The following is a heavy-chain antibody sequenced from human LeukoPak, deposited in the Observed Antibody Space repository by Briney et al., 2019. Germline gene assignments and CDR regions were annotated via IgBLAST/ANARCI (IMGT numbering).Heavy chain of an antibody. CDR3: ARGIRGYSYGRNAFDI. V-gene: IGHV4-34*01. J-gene: IGHJ3*02. D-gene: IGHD5-18*01. CDR1: GGSFSGYY. CDR2: INHSGST. Sequence: SETLSLTCAVYGGSFSGYYWSWIRQPPGKGLERIGEINHSGSTNYNPSLKSRVTISVDTSKNQFSLKLSSVTAADTTVYYCARGIRGYSYGRNAFDIWGQGTMVTVSS.